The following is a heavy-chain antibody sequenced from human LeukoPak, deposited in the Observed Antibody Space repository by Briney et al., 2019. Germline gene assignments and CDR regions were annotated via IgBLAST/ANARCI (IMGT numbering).Heavy chain of an antibody. V-gene: IGHV4-38-2*02. CDR1: GYSISSGYY. CDR3: ARRIQTYYYGSGRQFDY. D-gene: IGHD3-10*01. Sequence: SETLSLTCTVSGYSISSGYYWGWIRQPPGKGLEWIGSIYHSGSTYYNPSLKSRVTISVDTSKNQFSLKLSSVTAADTAVYYCARRIQTYYYGSGRQFDYWGQGTLVTVSS. J-gene: IGHJ4*02. CDR2: IYHSGST.